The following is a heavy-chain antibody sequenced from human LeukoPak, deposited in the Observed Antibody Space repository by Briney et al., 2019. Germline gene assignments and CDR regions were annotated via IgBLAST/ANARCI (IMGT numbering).Heavy chain of an antibody. CDR2: IYHSGST. J-gene: IGHJ5*02. Sequence: SETLSLTCSVSTYSISSAYYWGWIRQPPGKGLQWIGSIYHSGSTSYNPSLKSRVTISVDTSKNQFSLKLNSVTAADTAVYYCAREGPNYDFWSGYYTGHNWFDPWGQGTLVTVSS. CDR1: TYSISSAYY. CDR3: AREGPNYDFWSGYYTGHNWFDP. V-gene: IGHV4-38-2*02. D-gene: IGHD3-3*01.